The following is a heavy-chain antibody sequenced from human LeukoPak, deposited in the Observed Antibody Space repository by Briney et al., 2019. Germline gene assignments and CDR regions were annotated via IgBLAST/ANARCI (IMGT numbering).Heavy chain of an antibody. J-gene: IGHJ4*02. CDR1: GFTFSSYS. Sequence: GGSLRLSCAASGFTFSSYSMSWVRQAPGKGLEWVSSISSSSSYIYYADSVKGRFTISRDNAKNSLYLQMNSLRAEDTAVYYCARVRVFHYYDSSGYLDYWGQGTLVTVSS. V-gene: IGHV3-21*01. CDR2: ISSSSSYI. CDR3: ARVRVFHYYDSSGYLDY. D-gene: IGHD3-22*01.